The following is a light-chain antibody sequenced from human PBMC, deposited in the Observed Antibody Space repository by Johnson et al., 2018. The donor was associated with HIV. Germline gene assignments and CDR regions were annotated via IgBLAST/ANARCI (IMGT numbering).Light chain of an antibody. V-gene: IGLV1-51*01. CDR3: GTWDNSLNVYV. CDR2: DNN. CDR1: SSNIGNSY. J-gene: IGLJ1*01. Sequence: QSVLTQPPSVSAAPGQKVTISCSGSSSNIGNSYVSWYQQLPGTAPKLLIYDNNKRPSGIPDRFSGSKSGASATLDITGLQTGGEADYYCGTWDNSLNVYVFGTGTKVTVL.